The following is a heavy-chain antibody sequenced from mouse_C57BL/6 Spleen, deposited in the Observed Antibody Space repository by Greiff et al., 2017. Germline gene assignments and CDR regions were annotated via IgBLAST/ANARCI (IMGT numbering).Heavy chain of an antibody. J-gene: IGHJ4*01. V-gene: IGHV2-2*01. CDR1: GFSLTSYG. D-gene: IGHD1-1*02. CDR2: IWSGGST. CDR3: ARNFGGSYAMDY. Sequence: VKLVESGPGLVQPSQRLSITCTVSGFSLTSYGVHWVRQSPGKGLEWLGVIWSGGSTDYNAAFISRLSISKDNSKSQVFFKMNSLQADDTAIYYCARNFGGSYAMDYWGQGTSVTVSS.